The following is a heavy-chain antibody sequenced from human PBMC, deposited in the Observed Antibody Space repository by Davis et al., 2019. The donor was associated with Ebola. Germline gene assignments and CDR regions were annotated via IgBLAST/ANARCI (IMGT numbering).Heavy chain of an antibody. J-gene: IGHJ4*02. V-gene: IGHV3-30*04. CDR1: GFTFSSYA. Sequence: PGGSLRLSCAASGFTFSSYAMHWVRQAPGKGLEWVAVISYDGSNKYYADSVKGRFTISRDNSKNTLYLQMNSLRAEDTAVYYCAREGSWQLAHRFDYWGQGTLVTVSS. CDR3: AREGSWQLAHRFDY. D-gene: IGHD6-6*01. CDR2: ISYDGSNK.